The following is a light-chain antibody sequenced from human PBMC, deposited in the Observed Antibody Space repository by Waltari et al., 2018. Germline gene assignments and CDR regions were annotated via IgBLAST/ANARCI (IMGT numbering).Light chain of an antibody. Sequence: QLVVTQSPSASASLRASVKLTCTLSSRHSSNVIAWLQQQPEKGPRYLMKVNSDGSHSRGDEIPDRFSGSSSGAERYLTISSLQAEDEADYYCQTGGHGTWVFGGGTKLTVL. CDR1: SRHSSNV. CDR3: QTGGHGTWV. CDR2: VNSDGSH. J-gene: IGLJ3*02. V-gene: IGLV4-69*01.